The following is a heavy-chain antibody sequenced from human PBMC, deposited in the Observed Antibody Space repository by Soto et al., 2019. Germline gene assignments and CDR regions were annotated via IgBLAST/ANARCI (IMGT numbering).Heavy chain of an antibody. J-gene: IGHJ6*02. V-gene: IGHV4-59*08. CDR1: GGSIDGYN. CDR2: VYYNGGS. CDR3: ASQGIGTLHGLVDV. D-gene: IGHD1-1*01. Sequence: QVQLQESGPGLVKPSETLSLTCTVSGGSIDGYNCAWIRQPPGKALEWVGYVYYNGGSSYNPSLKRRVPLSLDTSKSQFSLQLRSVTAADTAVYYCASQGIGTLHGLVDVWGRGTTVTVSS.